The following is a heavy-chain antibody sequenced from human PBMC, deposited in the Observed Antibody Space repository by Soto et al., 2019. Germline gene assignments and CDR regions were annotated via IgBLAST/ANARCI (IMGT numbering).Heavy chain of an antibody. J-gene: IGHJ4*02. CDR2: IFYTGTT. V-gene: IGHV4-31*03. CDR3: ARSNFEPLNRYLDF. CDR1: GDSISSGSYY. Sequence: QMQLQESGPGLVKPSQTLSLTCNVSGDSISSGSYYWNWIRQIPGKGLEWIGYIFYTGTTHYNPSLARRCPIALDTAKHQFSLVLNSVTAADTAVYYCARSNFEPLNRYLDFWGQGTLVTVAS.